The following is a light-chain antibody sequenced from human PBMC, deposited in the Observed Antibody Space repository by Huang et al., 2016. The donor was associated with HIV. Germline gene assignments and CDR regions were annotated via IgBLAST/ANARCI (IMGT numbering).Light chain of an antibody. CDR2: GAS. J-gene: IGKJ3*01. CDR1: QNLGDN. CDR3: QQFNNWPPRFT. Sequence: EIVMTQSPATLSVSPGERATLSCRASQNLGDNLTLYQHKPGQAPRLLIYGASTRATGIPPRVSGSGSGTEFTLTISGLESEDCAVYYCQQFNNWPPRFTFGPGTTVDVK. V-gene: IGKV3-15*01.